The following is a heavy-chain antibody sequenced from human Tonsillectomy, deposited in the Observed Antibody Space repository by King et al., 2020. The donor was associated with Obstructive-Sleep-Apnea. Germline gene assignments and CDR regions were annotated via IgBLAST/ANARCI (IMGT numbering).Heavy chain of an antibody. D-gene: IGHD3-16*01. CDR2: IFYSGST. Sequence: QMQLQESGPGLVKPSETLSLTCTVSGGSISYYYWSWIRQPPGKGLEWIGYIFYSGSTNYHPSLKSRVTISVDTSKNQFSLKLSSVTAADTAVYYCARGLGGLDYWGQGTLVTVSS. CDR1: GGSISYYY. CDR3: ARGLGGLDY. J-gene: IGHJ4*02. V-gene: IGHV4-59*08.